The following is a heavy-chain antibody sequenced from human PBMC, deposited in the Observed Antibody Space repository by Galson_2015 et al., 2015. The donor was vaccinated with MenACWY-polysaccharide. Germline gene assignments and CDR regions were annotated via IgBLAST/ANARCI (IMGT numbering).Heavy chain of an antibody. J-gene: IGHJ6*02. V-gene: IGHV6-1*01. CDR1: GDSVSSNSAA. D-gene: IGHD6-19*01. Sequence: CAISGDSVSSNSAAWNWIRQSPSRGLEWLGRTYYRSKWYNDYAVSVKSRITINPDTSKNQFSLQLNSVTPEDTAVYYCARGRLYRQSIAVANCCDYGMDVWGQGTTVTVSS. CDR2: TYYRSKWYN. CDR3: ARGRLYRQSIAVANCCDYGMDV.